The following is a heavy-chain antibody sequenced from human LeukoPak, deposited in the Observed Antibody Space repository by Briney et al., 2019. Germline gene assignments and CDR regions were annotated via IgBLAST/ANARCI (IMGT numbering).Heavy chain of an antibody. V-gene: IGHV3-66*01. CDR3: ARGGSSGWSVFDY. CDR2: IYSGNST. Sequence: GGSLRLSCAASGFTVSTYYMNWVRQAPGKGLEWVSVIYSGNSTYYADAVKGRFTISRDNSKNTLYLQMNGLRAEDTAVYYCARGGSSGWSVFDYWGQGTLVTVSS. D-gene: IGHD6-19*01. CDR1: GFTVSTYY. J-gene: IGHJ4*02.